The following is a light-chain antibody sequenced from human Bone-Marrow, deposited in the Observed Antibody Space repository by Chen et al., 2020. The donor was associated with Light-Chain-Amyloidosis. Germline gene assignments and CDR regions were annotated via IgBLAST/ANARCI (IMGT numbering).Light chain of an antibody. Sequence: EIVLTQSPATLSLSPGERATLSCRASQSVSSYLAWYQQKPGQAPRLLIYDASNRATGIPARFSGRGSGTDVTLTISSLEPEDFAVYYCQQRSNWPPLFGGGTKVEIK. CDR1: QSVSSY. V-gene: IGKV3-11*01. CDR2: DAS. CDR3: QQRSNWPPL. J-gene: IGKJ4*01.